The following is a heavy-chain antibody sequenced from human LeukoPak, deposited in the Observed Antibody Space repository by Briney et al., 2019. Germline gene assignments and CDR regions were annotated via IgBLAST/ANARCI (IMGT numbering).Heavy chain of an antibody. CDR3: VRGGGSFDS. J-gene: IGHJ4*02. V-gene: IGHV3-30*04. CDR2: IAYDGSYT. Sequence: GRSLRLSCAASGFTFSTYTMHWVRQAPGKGLEWVAVIAYDGSYTYYAESVRGRFTVSRDNANNSLYLQMNSLRAEDTAVYYCVRGGGSFDSWGQGTLVTVSS. CDR1: GFTFSTYT. D-gene: IGHD1-26*01.